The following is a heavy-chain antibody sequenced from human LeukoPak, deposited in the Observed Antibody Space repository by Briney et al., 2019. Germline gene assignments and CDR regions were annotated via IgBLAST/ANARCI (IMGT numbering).Heavy chain of an antibody. V-gene: IGHV4-59*11. CDR1: GGSLSSHY. CDR2: IYYSGST. D-gene: IGHD2-2*01. J-gene: IGHJ5*02. Sequence: SETLSLTCTVSGGSLSSHYWSWIRQSPGKGLEWIGYIYYSGSTNYNPSLKSRVTISIDRSKNQFSLKLTSVTAADTASYYCVRVVPAAPNGWLDPWGQGTLVTVSS. CDR3: VRVVPAAPNGWLDP.